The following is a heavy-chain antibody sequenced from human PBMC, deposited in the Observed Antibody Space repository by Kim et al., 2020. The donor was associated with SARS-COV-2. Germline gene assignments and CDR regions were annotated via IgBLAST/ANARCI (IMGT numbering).Heavy chain of an antibody. CDR3: ARDAIRGYCTGGVCTEHWYFDL. V-gene: IGHV1-69*13. D-gene: IGHD2-8*02. Sequence: SVKVSCKASGCTFSSYAISWVRQAPGQGLEWMGGIIPIFGTANYAQKFQGRVTITADESTSTAYMELSSLRSEDTAVYYCARDAIRGYCTGGVCTEHWYFDLWGRGTLVTVSS. J-gene: IGHJ2*01. CDR1: GCTFSSYA. CDR2: IIPIFGTA.